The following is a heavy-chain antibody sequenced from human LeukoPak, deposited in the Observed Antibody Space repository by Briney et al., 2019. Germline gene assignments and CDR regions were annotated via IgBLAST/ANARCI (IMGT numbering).Heavy chain of an antibody. CDR1: AFSFTTYC. CDR2: IYPGDSGT. D-gene: IGHD2-2*01. V-gene: IGHV5-51*01. Sequence: GDSLNLSCKGSAFSFTTYCITWVRPMPGKGLEWMEIIYPGDSGTRYRTSFQGQVTISADKSISSAYLQWSSLKASHTAIYYCARRRYCNSTSCYEGAFDIWGQGTMVTVSS. CDR3: ARRRYCNSTSCYEGAFDI. J-gene: IGHJ3*02.